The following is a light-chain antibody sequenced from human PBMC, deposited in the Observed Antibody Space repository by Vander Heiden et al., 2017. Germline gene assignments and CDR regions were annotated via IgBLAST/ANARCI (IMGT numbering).Light chain of an antibody. CDR3: QQSYSTPPDT. J-gene: IGKJ2*01. V-gene: IGKV1-39*01. CDR1: QSISSY. Sequence: DIQMTQSPSSLSASVGASVTITCRASQSISSYLNWYQQNPGKAPKLLIYAAASLQSGVASRFSGSGSGTDFTLTISSLQPEDFATYYCQQSYSTPPDTFGQGTKLEIK. CDR2: AAA.